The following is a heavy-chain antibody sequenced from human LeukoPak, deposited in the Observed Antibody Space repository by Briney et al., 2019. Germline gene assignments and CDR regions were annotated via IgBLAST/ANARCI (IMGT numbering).Heavy chain of an antibody. Sequence: ASVKVSCKASGYTFTSYGISWVRQAPGQGLEWMGWISAYNGNTNYAQKLQGRVTMTTDTSTNTAYMELRSLRADDTAVYYCANDIELRLGELSQLDYWGQGTLVTVSS. CDR2: ISAYNGNT. CDR3: ANDIELRLGELSQLDY. V-gene: IGHV1-18*01. CDR1: GYTFTSYG. J-gene: IGHJ4*02. D-gene: IGHD3-16*02.